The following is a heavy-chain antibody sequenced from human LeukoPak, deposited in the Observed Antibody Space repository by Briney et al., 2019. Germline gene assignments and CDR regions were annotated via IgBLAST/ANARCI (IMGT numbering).Heavy chain of an antibody. CDR2: IYHSGST. CDR3: ARARYSSSWYYFDY. D-gene: IGHD6-13*01. V-gene: IGHV4-39*07. CDR1: GGSISSSSYY. J-gene: IGHJ4*02. Sequence: SETLSLTCTVSGGSISSSSYYWGWIRQPPGKGLEWIGEIYHSGSTNYNPSLKSRVTISVDKSKNQFSLKLSYVTAADPAVYYCARARYSSSWYYFDYWGQGTLVTVSS.